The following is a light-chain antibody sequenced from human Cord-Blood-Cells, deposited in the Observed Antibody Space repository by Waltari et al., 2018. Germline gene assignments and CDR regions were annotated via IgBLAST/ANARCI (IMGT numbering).Light chain of an antibody. Sequence: QPVLTQPPSASASLGASVTLTCTLSSGYSNYKVDWYQQRPGKGPRFVMRVGRGGIVGSKADGIPDRFSVLGSGLNRYLTIKNIQEEDESDYHCGADHGGGSNFVYVFGTGTKVTVL. CDR3: GADHGGGSNFVYV. V-gene: IGLV9-49*01. CDR1: SGYSNYK. CDR2: VGRGGIVG. J-gene: IGLJ1*01.